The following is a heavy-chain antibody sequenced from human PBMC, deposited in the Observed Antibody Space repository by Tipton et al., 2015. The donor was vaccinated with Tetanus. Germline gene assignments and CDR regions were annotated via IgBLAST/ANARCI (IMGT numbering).Heavy chain of an antibody. CDR1: GASIRGGTFY. V-gene: IGHV4-39*01. CDR2: IYESADT. CDR3: ARHQIGYFTPFDY. D-gene: IGHD3-3*01. Sequence: TLSLTCTVSGASIRGGTFYWGWIRQPPGKGLEWIGSIYESADTYYIPSLKSRVTISVDTSTNQFYLTLNSMAAADTGVYYWARHQIGYFTPFDYWGQGKLVTVSS. J-gene: IGHJ4*02.